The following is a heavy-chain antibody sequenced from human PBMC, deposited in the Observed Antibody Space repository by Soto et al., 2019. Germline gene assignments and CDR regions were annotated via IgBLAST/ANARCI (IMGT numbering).Heavy chain of an antibody. D-gene: IGHD3-22*01. CDR2: ITSSGSPI. V-gene: IGHV3-48*03. CDR1: GFTFSSYG. J-gene: IGHJ6*02. Sequence: GGSLRLSCAASGFTFSSYGMNWVRQAPGEGMEWLSYITSSGSPIYYADSVKGRFTISRDNAKNSLYLQMNGLRAEDTAVYYCARSGYFDSGGYPYYYYGMDVWGQGTTVTVSS. CDR3: ARSGYFDSGGYPYYYYGMDV.